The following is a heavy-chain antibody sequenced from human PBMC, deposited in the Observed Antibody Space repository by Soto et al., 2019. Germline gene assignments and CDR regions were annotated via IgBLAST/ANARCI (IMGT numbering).Heavy chain of an antibody. J-gene: IGHJ4*02. CDR3: VRDWSSNANAVNDN. V-gene: IGHV3-33*01. D-gene: IGHD2-8*02. CDR2: VWYDGSNE. Sequence: VKLVESGGGVVQPGRSMRLSCTTSGFNVVMYGFHWVRQAPGKGLEWVASVWYDGSNEKYADSVKARFIISRDNSKNTTYLQMDSLTVEDTAVYYCVRDWSSNANAVNDNWGQGTLVIVSS. CDR1: GFNVVMYG.